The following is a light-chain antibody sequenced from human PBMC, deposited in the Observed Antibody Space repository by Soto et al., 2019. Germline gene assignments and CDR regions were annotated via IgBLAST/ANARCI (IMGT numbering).Light chain of an antibody. J-gene: IGKJ1*01. CDR2: DAS. CDR3: QQYNSYSLWT. V-gene: IGKV1-5*01. Sequence: DIEMTQCPCTLSASVGDRVTITCRASQSISSRLAWYQQKPGKAPKLLIYDASSLESGVPSRFSGSGSGTEFTLTISSLQPDDFATYYCQQYNSYSLWTFGQGTKVDIK. CDR1: QSISSR.